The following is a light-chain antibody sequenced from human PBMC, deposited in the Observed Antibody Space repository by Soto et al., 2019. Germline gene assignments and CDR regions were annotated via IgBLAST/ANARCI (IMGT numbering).Light chain of an antibody. V-gene: IGLV1-51*02. CDR2: ENN. Sequence: QSVLTQPPSVSAAPGQKVTISCSGSSSNIGNNYVSWYQQIPGTAPKLLIYENNKRPSGIPDRFSGSKSGTSATLAITGLQTGDEADYYCLTWDTSLRTRDVVFGGGTKLTVL. CDR1: SSNIGNNY. J-gene: IGLJ2*01. CDR3: LTWDTSLRTRDVV.